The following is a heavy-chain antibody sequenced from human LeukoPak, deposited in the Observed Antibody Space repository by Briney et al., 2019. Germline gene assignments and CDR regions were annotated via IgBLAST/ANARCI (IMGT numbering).Heavy chain of an antibody. V-gene: IGHV1-18*01. Sequence: GASVKVSCKASGYTFTSYGISWVRQAPGQGLEWMGWISAYNGNTNYAQKLQGRVTMTTDTSTSTAYMELRSLRSDDTAVYYCARCSSSWSAYYYYYYYMDVWGKGTTVTVSS. J-gene: IGHJ6*03. CDR2: ISAYNGNT. D-gene: IGHD6-13*01. CDR1: GYTFTSYG. CDR3: ARCSSSWSAYYYYYYYMDV.